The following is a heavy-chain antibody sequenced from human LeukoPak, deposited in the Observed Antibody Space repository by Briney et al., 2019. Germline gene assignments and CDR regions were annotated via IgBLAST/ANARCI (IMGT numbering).Heavy chain of an antibody. Sequence: PSETLSLTCTVSGGSISSGGYYWSWIRQHPGKGLEWIGYIHYSGSTYYNPSLKSRVTISVDTSKNQFSLKLSSVTAADTAVYYCYTARYSSGWYFDYWGQGTLVTVSS. V-gene: IGHV4-31*03. J-gene: IGHJ4*02. CDR1: GGSISSGGYY. CDR2: IHYSGST. CDR3: YTARYSSGWYFDY. D-gene: IGHD6-19*01.